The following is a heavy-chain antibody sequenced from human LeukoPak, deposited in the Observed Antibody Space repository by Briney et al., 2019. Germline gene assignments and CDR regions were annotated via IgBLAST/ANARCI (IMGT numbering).Heavy chain of an antibody. Sequence: GGSHRLSRAASALTFRSNSMNSVRQPPGKWIESLSSISSSSSYIYYADSVKGRFTISRDNAKNSLYLQMNSLRAEDTAVYYCATLPEGYSYGPFDYWGQGTLVTVSS. CDR2: ISSSSSYI. CDR3: ATLPEGYSYGPFDY. J-gene: IGHJ4*02. V-gene: IGHV3-21*01. D-gene: IGHD5-18*01. CDR1: ALTFRSNS.